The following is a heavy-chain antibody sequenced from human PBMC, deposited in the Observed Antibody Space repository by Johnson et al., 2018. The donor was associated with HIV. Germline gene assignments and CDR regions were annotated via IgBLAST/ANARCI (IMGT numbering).Heavy chain of an antibody. CDR2: IWYDGSNK. Sequence: QVQLVESGGGVVQPGRSLRLSCAASGFTFSSYGMHWVRQAPGKGLEWVAVIWYDGSNKYYADSVKGRFTISRDNSKNTLYLQMNSLRAEDTAVYYCAKDGSVAGHEDAFDIWGQGTMVTVSS. CDR1: GFTFSSYG. D-gene: IGHD6-25*01. V-gene: IGHV3-33*06. CDR3: AKDGSVAGHEDAFDI. J-gene: IGHJ3*02.